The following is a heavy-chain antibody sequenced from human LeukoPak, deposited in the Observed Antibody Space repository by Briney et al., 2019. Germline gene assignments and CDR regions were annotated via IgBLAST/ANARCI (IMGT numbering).Heavy chain of an antibody. CDR3: TRDSGTYIWFDP. CDR1: GFTFSGSA. Sequence: GGSLKLSCAASGFTFSGSAIHWVRQSSGKGLEWVGQIDKKDKGYATATAYAASVKGRFTISRDDSINTAYLQMKSLKTEDTALYYCTRDSGTYIWFDPWGQGTLVTVSS. J-gene: IGHJ5*02. V-gene: IGHV3-73*01. D-gene: IGHD1-26*01. CDR2: IDKKDKGYATAT.